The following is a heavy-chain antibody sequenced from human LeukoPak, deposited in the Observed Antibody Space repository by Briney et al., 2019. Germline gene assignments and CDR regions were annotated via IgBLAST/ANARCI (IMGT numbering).Heavy chain of an antibody. CDR3: GSGPVGTTVP. D-gene: IGHD1-1*01. Sequence: GGSLRLSCAASGLSFGSYAMGWTRQAPGQGLEWVSAISGSGSHTNYAESVKGRFTISRDNSKNILYLHMGSLTVADTAVYYCGSGPVGTTVPWGQGTLVTVSS. CDR2: ISGSGSHT. CDR1: GLSFGSYA. J-gene: IGHJ5*02. V-gene: IGHV3-23*01.